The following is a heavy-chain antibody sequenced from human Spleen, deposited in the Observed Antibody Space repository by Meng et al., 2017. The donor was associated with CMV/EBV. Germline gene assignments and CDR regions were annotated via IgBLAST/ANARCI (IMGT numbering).Heavy chain of an antibody. Sequence: ASVKVSCKASGYTFTDYYLHWVRQAPGQGLEWMGWINPKSGGTHFAQKFHGRLTMSSETSISTAYMELTRLTSDDTAVYFCARDFLGSCRSADCYTLTFDHWGQGTLVTVSS. CDR1: GYTFTDYY. V-gene: IGHV1-2*02. CDR2: INPKSGGT. CDR3: ARDFLGSCRSADCYTLTFDH. J-gene: IGHJ4*02. D-gene: IGHD2-2*02.